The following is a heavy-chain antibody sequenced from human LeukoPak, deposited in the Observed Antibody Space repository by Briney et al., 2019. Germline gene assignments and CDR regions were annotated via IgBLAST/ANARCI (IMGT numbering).Heavy chain of an antibody. D-gene: IGHD2-15*01. V-gene: IGHV4-39*07. CDR1: GGSISSSSYY. Sequence: SETLSLTCTVSGGSISSSSYYWGWIRQPPGKGLEWIGSIYHSGSTYYNPSLKSRVTISVDTSKNQFSLKLSSVTAADTAVYYCARTSNCSGGSCYRIDYWGQGTLVTVSS. J-gene: IGHJ4*02. CDR3: ARTSNCSGGSCYRIDY. CDR2: IYHSGST.